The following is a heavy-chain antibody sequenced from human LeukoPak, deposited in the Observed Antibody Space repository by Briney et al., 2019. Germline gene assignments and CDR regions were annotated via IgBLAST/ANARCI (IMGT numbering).Heavy chain of an antibody. CDR1: GGSISSGGYY. CDR3: ARCPSWGVVINAFDI. Sequence: SETLSLTCTVSGGSISSGGYYWSWIRQPPGKGLEWIGYIYHSGSTYYNPSLKSRVTISVDTSKNQFSLKLSSVTAADTAVYYCARCPSWGVVINAFDIWGQGTMVTVSS. J-gene: IGHJ3*02. V-gene: IGHV4-30-2*02. D-gene: IGHD3-3*01. CDR2: IYHSGST.